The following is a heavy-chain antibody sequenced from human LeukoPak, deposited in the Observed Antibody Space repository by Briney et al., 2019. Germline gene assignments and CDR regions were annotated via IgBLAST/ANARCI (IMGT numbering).Heavy chain of an antibody. CDR2: FIPVHDTA. J-gene: IGHJ1*01. CDR1: GGTLTKNV. V-gene: IGHV1-69*04. D-gene: IGHD2-21*01. CDR3: AMLGVIPD. Sequence: SGKVSCKASGGTLTKNVIRWVREAPGQGLEWMGRFIPVHDTANYAHKFQGRVILTADKSTSTAYMELTSLRSEDTAVYYCAMLGVIPDWGQGTLITVSS.